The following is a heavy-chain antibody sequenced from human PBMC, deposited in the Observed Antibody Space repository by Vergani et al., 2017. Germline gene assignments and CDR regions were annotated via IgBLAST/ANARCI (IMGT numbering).Heavy chain of an antibody. CDR2: IRYDGSNK. J-gene: IGHJ6*02. D-gene: IGHD4-17*01. CDR3: AKDPRGLRFGYYGMDV. V-gene: IGHV3-30*02. Sequence: QVQLVESGGGVVQPGRSLRLSCAASGFTFSSYGMHWVRQAPGKGLEWVAFIRYDGSNKYYADSVKGRFTISRDNSKNTLYLQMNSLRAEDTAVYYCAKDPRGLRFGYYGMDVWGQGTTVTVSS. CDR1: GFTFSSYG.